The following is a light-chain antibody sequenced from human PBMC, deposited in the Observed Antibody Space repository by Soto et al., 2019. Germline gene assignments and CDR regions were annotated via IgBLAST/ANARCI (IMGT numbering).Light chain of an antibody. V-gene: IGKV3-20*01. Sequence: EIVLTQSPGTLSLSPGERATLSCRASQRVSNNYLAWYQQKPGKAPRLLIYGASNRATSIPDRCSGSGSGTDFNLTISRLEPEDFEVYYCQQYGSSGTFGQGTKV. CDR2: GAS. J-gene: IGKJ1*01. CDR3: QQYGSSGT. CDR1: QRVSNNY.